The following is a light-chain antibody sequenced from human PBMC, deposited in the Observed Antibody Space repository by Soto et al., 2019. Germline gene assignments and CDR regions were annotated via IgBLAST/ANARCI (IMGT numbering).Light chain of an antibody. CDR2: DAS. Sequence: AIQLTKSPSSRSTALGDRVTITCRASQGLSSALAWYQQKPGKAHKLLIYDASSLDSGVPSRFSGSGSGTDFTLTISSLQPEDFATYYCQQFNNYPWTFGQGTKVDIK. V-gene: IGKV1D-13*01. CDR1: QGLSSA. J-gene: IGKJ1*01. CDR3: QQFNNYPWT.